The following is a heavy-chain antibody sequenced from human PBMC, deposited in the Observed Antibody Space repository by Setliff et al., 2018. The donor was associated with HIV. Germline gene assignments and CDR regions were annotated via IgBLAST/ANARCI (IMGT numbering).Heavy chain of an antibody. Sequence: PSETLSLTCIVSGDSINSGSYYWGWIRQPPGKGLEWIGTIYNGGASHYNPSLKSRVIIFLDPSKNQFSLELTSVTAADTAVYYCAREAPSEPTRYYNFWSGYPDWFDPWGPGTLVTV. V-gene: IGHV4-39*07. CDR3: AREAPSEPTRYYNFWSGYPDWFDP. D-gene: IGHD3-3*01. J-gene: IGHJ5*02. CDR2: IYNGGAS. CDR1: GDSINSGSYY.